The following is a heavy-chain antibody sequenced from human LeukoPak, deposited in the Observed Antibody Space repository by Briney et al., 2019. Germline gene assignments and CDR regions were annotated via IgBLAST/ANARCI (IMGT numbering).Heavy chain of an antibody. Sequence: GRSLRLSCAASGFTFSSYAMHWVRQAPGKGLEWVAVISYDGSNKYYADSVKGRFTISRDNSKNTLYLQMNSLRAEDTAVYYCARDIASPDTPPYCSSTSCYTKDDYWGQGTLVTVSS. CDR2: ISYDGSNK. CDR1: GFTFSSYA. J-gene: IGHJ4*02. CDR3: ARDIASPDTPPYCSSTSCYTKDDY. V-gene: IGHV3-30-3*01. D-gene: IGHD2-2*02.